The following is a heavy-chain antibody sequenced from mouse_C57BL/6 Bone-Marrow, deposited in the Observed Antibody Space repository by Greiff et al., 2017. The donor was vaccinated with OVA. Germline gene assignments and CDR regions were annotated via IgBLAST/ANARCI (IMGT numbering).Heavy chain of an antibody. J-gene: IGHJ2*01. V-gene: IGHV5-2*03. Sequence: EVKLVESGGGLVQPGESLKLSCESTEYEFTSHDMSWVRKTPEKRLELVAAITSDGGSTYYPDNMERRFIISRDNTKKTLYLQMSSLRSEDTALYYCARPLTVTIDYWGQGTTLTVSS. CDR1: EYEFTSHD. CDR2: ITSDGGST. D-gene: IGHD2-3*01. CDR3: ARPLTVTIDY.